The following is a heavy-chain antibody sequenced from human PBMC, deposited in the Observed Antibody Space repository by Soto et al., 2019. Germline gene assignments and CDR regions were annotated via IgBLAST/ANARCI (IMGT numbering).Heavy chain of an antibody. Sequence: GGSLRLSCAASGFTFDDYGMHWVRQGPGKGLEWVSGITWNSATIGYAASVKGRFTISRDNAKNSLYLQMSSLTTEDTAVYYCAKDRWGRDSIDVWGQGTTVTVSS. CDR1: GFTFDDYG. V-gene: IGHV3-9*01. D-gene: IGHD3-16*01. CDR2: ITWNSATI. J-gene: IGHJ6*02. CDR3: AKDRWGRDSIDV.